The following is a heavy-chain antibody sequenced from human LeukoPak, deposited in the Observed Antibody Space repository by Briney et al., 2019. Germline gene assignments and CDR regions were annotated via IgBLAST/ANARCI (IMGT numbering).Heavy chain of an antibody. CDR1: GYTFTSCG. V-gene: IGHV7-4-1*02. CDR3: ARAQDTAMVGYAFDI. J-gene: IGHJ3*02. D-gene: IGHD5-18*01. CDR2: INTITGNP. Sequence: GASVKVCCKASGYTFTSCGMNWVRPAPGQGLAWMGWINTITGNPTYAQGFTGRFVFSLDTSVSTAYLQISSLKAEDTAVYYCARAQDTAMVGYAFDIWGQGTMVTVSS.